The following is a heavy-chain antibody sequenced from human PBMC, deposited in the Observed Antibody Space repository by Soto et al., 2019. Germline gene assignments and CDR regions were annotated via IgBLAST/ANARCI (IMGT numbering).Heavy chain of an antibody. CDR3: ANVPIWCSSTSCYTEGFDY. J-gene: IGHJ4*02. CDR2: ISAGGST. V-gene: IGHV3-23*01. D-gene: IGHD2-2*02. CDR1: GFTFSDYA. Sequence: EVQLLDSGGGLVQPGGSLRLSCTASGFTFSDYAMSWVRQPPGKGLEWVSVISAGGSTYYADSVTGRFTVSRANSKNTLYLQMNSLRAEDTAVYYCANVPIWCSSTSCYTEGFDYWGQGTLVTVSS.